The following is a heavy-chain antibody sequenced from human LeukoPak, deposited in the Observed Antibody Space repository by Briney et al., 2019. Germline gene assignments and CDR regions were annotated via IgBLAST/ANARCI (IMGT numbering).Heavy chain of an antibody. J-gene: IGHJ4*02. CDR1: GFTLSSRW. CDR2: INRDGSEK. CDR3: ATYDSWSGYNIAY. D-gene: IGHD3-3*01. Sequence: GGSLRLSCVVSGFTLSSRWMMWVRQAPGEGLEWMTNINRDGSEKNYVDSVKGRFTITRDNAENSLYLQMNSLKVEDTAIYYCATYDSWSGYNIAYWGQGTLVTVSS. V-gene: IGHV3-7*03.